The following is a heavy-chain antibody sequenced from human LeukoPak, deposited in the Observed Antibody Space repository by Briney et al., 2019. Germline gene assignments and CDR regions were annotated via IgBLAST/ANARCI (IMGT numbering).Heavy chain of an antibody. V-gene: IGHV1-2*02. J-gene: IGHJ5*01. CDR1: GYTFIGYY. CDR2: INPNSGGT. CDR3: AREKWFDS. Sequence: ASVKVSCKASGYTFIGYYMHWVRQAPGQGLEWMGWINPNSGGTNYAQKFQDRVTMTRDTSISTAYMELSRLTSDDTAVDYCAREKWFDSWGKGTLVSVSS.